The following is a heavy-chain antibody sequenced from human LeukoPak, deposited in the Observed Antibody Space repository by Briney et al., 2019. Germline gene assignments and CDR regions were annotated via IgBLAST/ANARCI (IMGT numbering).Heavy chain of an antibody. CDR2: IQHDGSNK. V-gene: IGHV3-30*02. CDR3: AKDRFGEFDY. J-gene: IGHJ4*02. CDR1: GFTFTSHG. D-gene: IGHD3-10*01. Sequence: GGSLRLSCVVSGFTFTSHGMHWIRQAPGKGLEWVAFIQHDGSNKYHADSVKGRFTISRDNSKNTLYLQMNSLRAEDTAVYYCAKDRFGEFDYWGQGTLVTVSS.